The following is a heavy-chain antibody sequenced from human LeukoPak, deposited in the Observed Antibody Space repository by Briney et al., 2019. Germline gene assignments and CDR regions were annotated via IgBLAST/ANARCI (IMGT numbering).Heavy chain of an antibody. CDR2: IYSGGST. CDR1: GFTVSSNY. D-gene: IGHD3-22*01. Sequence: GGSLRLSCAASGFTVSSNYMSWVRQAPGKGLEWVSVIYSGGSTYYADSVKGRFTISRDNSKNTLYLQMNSLRAEDTAVYYCAKTLVDYYDSSGYYPSGAFDIWDQGTMVTVSS. J-gene: IGHJ3*02. V-gene: IGHV3-53*01. CDR3: AKTLVDYYDSSGYYPSGAFDI.